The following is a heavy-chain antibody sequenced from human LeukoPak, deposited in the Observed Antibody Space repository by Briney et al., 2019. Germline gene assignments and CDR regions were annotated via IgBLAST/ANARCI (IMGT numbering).Heavy chain of an antibody. D-gene: IGHD3-3*01. CDR3: VRDGVVLSGYFYYMDV. J-gene: IGHJ6*03. CDR2: INTYNGDT. Sequence: ASVKVSCKASGYTFTNYGFSWVRQAPGQGLEWMGWINTYNGDTNYAQKLQGRVTMTTDTSTSTAYLELRSLRSDDTAVYYCVRDGVVLSGYFYYMDVWGKGTTVTVSS. V-gene: IGHV1-18*01. CDR1: GYTFTNYG.